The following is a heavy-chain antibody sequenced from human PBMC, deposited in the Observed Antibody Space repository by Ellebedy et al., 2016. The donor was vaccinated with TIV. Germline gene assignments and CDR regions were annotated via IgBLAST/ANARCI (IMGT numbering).Heavy chain of an antibody. D-gene: IGHD4-23*01. CDR2: IIPIFGTA. J-gene: IGHJ4*02. V-gene: IGHV1-69*13. Sequence: ASVKVSCKASGYTFTSYGISWVRQAPGQGLEWMGGIIPIFGTANYAQKFQGRVTITADESTSTAYMELSSLRSEDTAVYYCARGTTVLTPHLVYWGQGTLVTVSS. CDR3: ARGTTVLTPHLVY. CDR1: GYTFTSYG.